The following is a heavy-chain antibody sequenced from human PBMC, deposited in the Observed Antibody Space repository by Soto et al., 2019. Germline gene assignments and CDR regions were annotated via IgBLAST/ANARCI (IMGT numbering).Heavy chain of an antibody. CDR3: AKDTTYYYGSGSPTFDY. CDR2: INPSGGST. V-gene: IGHV1-46*01. Sequence: ASVKVSCKASGYTFTSYYMHWVRQAPGQGLEWMGIINPSGGSTSYAQKFQGRVTMTRDTSTSTVYMELSSLRSEDTAVYYCAKDTTYYYGSGSPTFDYWGQGTLVTVSS. CDR1: GYTFTSYY. J-gene: IGHJ4*02. D-gene: IGHD3-10*01.